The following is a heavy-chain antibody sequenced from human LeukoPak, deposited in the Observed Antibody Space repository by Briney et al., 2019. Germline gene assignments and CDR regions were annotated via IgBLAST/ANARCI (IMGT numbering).Heavy chain of an antibody. J-gene: IGHJ3*02. V-gene: IGHV1-2*02. CDR3: ARPQYDILTGHKANDAFDI. CDR1: GYTFTGYY. Sequence: ASVKVSCKASGYTFTGYYMHWVRQAPGQGLEWMGWINPNSGGTNYAQKFQGRVTMTRDTSISTAYIELSRLRSDDTAVYYCARPQYDILTGHKANDAFDIWGQGTMVTVSS. D-gene: IGHD3-9*01. CDR2: INPNSGGT.